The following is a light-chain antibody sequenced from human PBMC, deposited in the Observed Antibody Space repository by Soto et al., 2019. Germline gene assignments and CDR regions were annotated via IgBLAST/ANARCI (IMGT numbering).Light chain of an antibody. Sequence: QSVLTQPASVSGSPGQSITISCTGTSSDFGDYDYVSWYLQHPGKVPKLMIYEVSNRPSGVSNRFSGSKSGNTASLTISGLQAEDEADYYCSSYAGSSNVFGTGTRSPS. V-gene: IGLV2-14*01. J-gene: IGLJ1*01. CDR3: SSYAGSSNV. CDR2: EVS. CDR1: SSDFGDYDY.